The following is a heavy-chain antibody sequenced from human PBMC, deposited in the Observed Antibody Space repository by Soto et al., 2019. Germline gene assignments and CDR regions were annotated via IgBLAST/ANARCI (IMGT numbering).Heavy chain of an antibody. CDR3: ATEMAALIYFDY. J-gene: IGHJ4*02. Sequence: PGGSLRLSCAASGFTFISYWMSWVRQAPGKGLEWVANIKQDGSEKYYVDSVKGRFTISRDNAKNSLYLQMNSLRAEDTAVYYCATEMAALIYFDYWGQGTLVTVSS. CDR2: IKQDGSEK. V-gene: IGHV3-7*01. D-gene: IGHD2-15*01. CDR1: GFTFISYW.